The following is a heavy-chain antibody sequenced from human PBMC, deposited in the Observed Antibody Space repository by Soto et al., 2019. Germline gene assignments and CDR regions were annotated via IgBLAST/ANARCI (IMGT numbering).Heavy chain of an antibody. J-gene: IGHJ6*02. CDR1: GYSFTSCW. CDR3: ARPREAGKYYYGVDV. Sequence: PGESLKVSCKGSGYSFTSCWIGWVRQMPEKGLEWMGIIYPGDSDTRYSPSFQGQVTISADKSISTAYLQWSSLKASDTAMYYCARPREAGKYYYGVDVWGQGTTVTSP. V-gene: IGHV5-51*01. D-gene: IGHD6-19*01. CDR2: IYPGDSDT.